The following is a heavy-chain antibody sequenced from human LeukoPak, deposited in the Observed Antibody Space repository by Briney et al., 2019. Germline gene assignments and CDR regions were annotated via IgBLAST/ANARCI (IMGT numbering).Heavy chain of an antibody. CDR3: AGDERSGFYVY. V-gene: IGHV3-7*01. Sequence: GGSPRLSCAVSGFTFTNYWMSWVRQAPGRGLEWVANIKEDGSVTQHADSVRGRFTISRDNAESSVYLQMSSLKAEDSAVYYCAGDERSGFYVYWGQGTLVTVSS. J-gene: IGHJ4*02. CDR1: GFTFTNYW. CDR2: IKEDGSVT. D-gene: IGHD2/OR15-2a*01.